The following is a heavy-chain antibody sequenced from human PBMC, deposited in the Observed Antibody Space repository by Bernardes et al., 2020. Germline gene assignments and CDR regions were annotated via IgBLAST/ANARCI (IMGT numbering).Heavy chain of an antibody. CDR3: ARGGHSSGWSRFQH. Sequence: GVLRLSCAASGFTFSSYAMHWVRQAPGKGLEWVAVISYDGSNKYYADSVKGRFTISRDNSKNTLYLQMNSLRAEDTAVYYCARGGHSSGWSRFQHWGQGTLVTVSS. CDR1: GFTFSSYA. J-gene: IGHJ1*01. CDR2: ISYDGSNK. V-gene: IGHV3-30-3*01. D-gene: IGHD6-19*01.